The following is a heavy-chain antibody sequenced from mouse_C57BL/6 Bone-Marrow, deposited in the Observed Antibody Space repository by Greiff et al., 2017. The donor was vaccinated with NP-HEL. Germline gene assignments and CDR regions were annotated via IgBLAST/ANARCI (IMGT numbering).Heavy chain of an antibody. D-gene: IGHD1-1*01. CDR2: IDPSDSYT. V-gene: IGHV1-50*01. CDR3: ARFTTVVAFDY. J-gene: IGHJ2*01. CDR1: GYTFTSYW. Sequence: QVQLQQPGAELVKPGASVKLSCKASGYTFTSYWMQWVKQRPGQGLEWIGEIDPSDSYTNYNQKFKGQATLTVDTSTSTAYMQRSSLTSEDSAVYYCARFTTVVAFDYWGQGTTLTVSS.